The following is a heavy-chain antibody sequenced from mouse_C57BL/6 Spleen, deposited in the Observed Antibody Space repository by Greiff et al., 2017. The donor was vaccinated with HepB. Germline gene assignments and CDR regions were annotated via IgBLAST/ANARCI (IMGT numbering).Heavy chain of an antibody. J-gene: IGHJ1*03. Sequence: VKLMESGPELVKPGASVKISCKASGYAFSSSWMNWVKQRPGKGLEWIGRIYPGDGDTNYNGKFKGKATLTADKSSSTAYMQLSSLTSEDSAVYFCAPTGTDWYFDVWGTGTTVTVSS. CDR1: GYAFSSSW. CDR2: IYPGDGDT. V-gene: IGHV1-82*01. CDR3: APTGTDWYFDV. D-gene: IGHD4-1*02.